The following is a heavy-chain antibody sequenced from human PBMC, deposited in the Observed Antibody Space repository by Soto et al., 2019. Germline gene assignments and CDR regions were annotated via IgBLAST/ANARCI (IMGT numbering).Heavy chain of an antibody. CDR3: ALRSMAVVPEY. CDR1: GDSISSYY. CDR2: LYYGRSA. V-gene: IGHV4-59*01. D-gene: IGHD3-22*01. J-gene: IGHJ4*02. Sequence: QVQLQESGPGLVKPSETLSLTCAVSGDSISSYYCMWIRQPPGKGLESIGYLYYGRSANYNPALKWRVTLSVDTCTNQCSLTRSSMTAADTAVYFCALRSMAVVPEYWCQGTLVTVSS.